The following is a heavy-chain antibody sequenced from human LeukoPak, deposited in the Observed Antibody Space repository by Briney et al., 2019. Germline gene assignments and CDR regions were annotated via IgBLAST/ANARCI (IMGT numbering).Heavy chain of an antibody. V-gene: IGHV4-4*02. Sequence: PSGTLSLTCAVSGGSISGINWWSWVRQPPGKGLQWIGEIYHSGYTHYNPSLKSRVTISMDKSKDQLSLKVNSMTAADTAVYYCARTGDSGYGACDYWGQGSLVTVSS. CDR2: IYHSGYT. CDR1: GGSISGINW. D-gene: IGHD5-12*01. J-gene: IGHJ4*02. CDR3: ARTGDSGYGACDY.